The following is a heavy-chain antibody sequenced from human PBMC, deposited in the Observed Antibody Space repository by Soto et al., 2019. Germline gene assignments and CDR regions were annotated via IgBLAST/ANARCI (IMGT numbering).Heavy chain of an antibody. V-gene: IGHV4-30-2*01. CDR3: ARLGGISYIYGSLDY. CDR2: IYHSGST. J-gene: IGHJ4*02. D-gene: IGHD5-18*01. CDR1: GGSISSGGYS. Sequence: PSETLALTCAVSGGSISSGGYSWSWIRQPPGKGLEWIGYIYHSGSTYYNPSLKSRVTISVDRSKNQFSLNLSSVTAADTAVYYCARLGGISYIYGSLDYWGQGTLVTVSS.